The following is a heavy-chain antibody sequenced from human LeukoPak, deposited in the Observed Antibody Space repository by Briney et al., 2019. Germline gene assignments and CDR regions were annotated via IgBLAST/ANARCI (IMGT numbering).Heavy chain of an antibody. CDR1: GYTFTSYG. CDR2: ISAYNGNT. D-gene: IGHD2-2*01. CDR3: AREISNYCSSTSCYYGNFDY. V-gene: IGHV1-18*01. Sequence: GASVKVSCKASGYTFTSYGISWVRQAPGQGLGWMGWISAYNGNTNYAQKLQGRVTMTTDTSTSTAYMELRSLRSDDTAVYYCAREISNYCSSTSCYYGNFDYWGQGTLVTVSS. J-gene: IGHJ4*02.